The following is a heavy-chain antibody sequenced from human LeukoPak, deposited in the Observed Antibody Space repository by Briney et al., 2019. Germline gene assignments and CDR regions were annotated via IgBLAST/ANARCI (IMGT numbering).Heavy chain of an antibody. Sequence: SQTLSLTCTVSGGSISSGGYYWSWLRQPPGKGLEWIGYIYHSGSTYYNPSLKSRVTISVDRSKNQFSLKLSSVTAADTAVYYCARDVASGSRPGLVIWGQGTMVTVSS. CDR3: ARDVASGSRPGLVI. CDR1: GGSISSGGYY. V-gene: IGHV4-30-2*01. CDR2: IYHSGST. J-gene: IGHJ3*02. D-gene: IGHD1-26*01.